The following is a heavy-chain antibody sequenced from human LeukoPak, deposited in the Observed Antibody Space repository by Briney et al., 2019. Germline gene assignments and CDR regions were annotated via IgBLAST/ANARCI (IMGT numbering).Heavy chain of an antibody. J-gene: IGHJ4*02. CDR3: ARAGNRRYCSGGSCYFGY. D-gene: IGHD2-15*01. Sequence: GASVTVSCKASGYTFTGYYMHWVRQAPGQGLEWMGWINPNSGGTNYAQKFQGRVTMTRDTSISTAYMELSRLRSDDTAVYYCARAGNRRYCSGGSCYFGYWGQGTLVTVSS. V-gene: IGHV1-2*02. CDR1: GYTFTGYY. CDR2: INPNSGGT.